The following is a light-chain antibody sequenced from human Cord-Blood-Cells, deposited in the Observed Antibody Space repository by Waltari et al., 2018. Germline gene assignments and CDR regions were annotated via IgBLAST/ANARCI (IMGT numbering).Light chain of an antibody. CDR2: AAS. CDR1: QGSSNS. J-gene: IGKJ1*01. CDR3: QQYYSTPWT. V-gene: IGKV1-NL1*01. Sequence: IHITQSPSSLSASVGHRVTTTCRASQGSSNSLAWYQQKPGKAPTLLLYAASRLESGVPSRFSGSGSGTDYTLTISRLQPEDFATYYCQQYYSTPWTFGQGTKVEIK.